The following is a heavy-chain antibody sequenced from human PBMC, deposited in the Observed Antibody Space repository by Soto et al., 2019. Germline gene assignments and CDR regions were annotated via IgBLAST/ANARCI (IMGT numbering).Heavy chain of an antibody. CDR2: IYYSGST. J-gene: IGHJ6*02. Sequence: SETLSLTCTVSGGSISSYYWSWIRQPPGKGLEWIGYIYYSGSTNYNPSLKSRVTISVDTSKNQFSLKLSSVTAADTAVYYCAREGPRSGYSYGYRKSGYYGMDVWGQGTTVTVSS. V-gene: IGHV4-59*01. CDR1: GGSISSYY. CDR3: AREGPRSGYSYGYRKSGYYGMDV. D-gene: IGHD5-18*01.